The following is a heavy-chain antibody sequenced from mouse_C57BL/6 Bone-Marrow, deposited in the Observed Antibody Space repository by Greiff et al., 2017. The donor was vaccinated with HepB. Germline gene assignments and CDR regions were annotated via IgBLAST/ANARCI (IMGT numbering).Heavy chain of an antibody. CDR2: IYPGSGST. V-gene: IGHV1-55*01. CDR1: GYTFTSYW. D-gene: IGHD2-1*01. CDR3: ARREIYYGKAYYAMDY. J-gene: IGHJ4*01. Sequence: VKLQQPGAELVKPGASVKMSCKASGYTFTSYWITWVKQRPGQGLEWIGDIYPGSGSTNYNEKFKSKATLTVDTSSSTAYMQLSSLTSEDSAVYYCARREIYYGKAYYAMDYWGQGTSVTVSS.